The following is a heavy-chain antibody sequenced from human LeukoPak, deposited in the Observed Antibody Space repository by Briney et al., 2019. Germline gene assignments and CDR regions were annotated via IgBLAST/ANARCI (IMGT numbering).Heavy chain of an antibody. J-gene: IGHJ2*01. CDR2: VYPDGNT. CDR3: ARLLTTAIRWAWYFDL. D-gene: IGHD4-17*01. CDR1: GLTVSSHY. V-gene: IGHV3-66*04. Sequence: GGSLRLSCVASGLTVSSHYMSLVRQVPGRGLEWVSVVYPDGNTYYADSAKGRFAISTDISKNTLFLQMDSLRAEDTAVYYCARLLTTAIRWAWYFDLWGRGTLVTVSS.